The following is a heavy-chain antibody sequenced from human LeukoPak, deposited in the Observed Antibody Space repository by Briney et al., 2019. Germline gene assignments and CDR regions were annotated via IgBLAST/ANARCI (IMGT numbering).Heavy chain of an antibody. CDR3: ARQGPFRGYCSSTSCYRRSAYDY. Sequence: PSETLSLTCTVSGGSISSYYWSWIRQPPGKGLEWIGYIYYSGSTNYNPSLKSRVTISVDTSKNQFSLKLSSVTAADTAVYYCARQGPFRGYCSSTSCYRRSAYDYWGQGTLVTVSS. J-gene: IGHJ4*02. CDR1: GGSISSYY. V-gene: IGHV4-59*08. CDR2: IYYSGST. D-gene: IGHD2-2*01.